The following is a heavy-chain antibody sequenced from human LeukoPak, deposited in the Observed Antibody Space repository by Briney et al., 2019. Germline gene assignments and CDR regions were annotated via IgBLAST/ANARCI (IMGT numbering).Heavy chain of an antibody. CDR1: GFTFSSYA. Sequence: PGGSLRLSCAASGFTFSSYAMHWVRQAPGKGLEWVAVISYDGSNKYYADSVKGRFTVSRDNSKNTLYLQMNSLRAEDTAVYYCARDGHSSSWYDPGYYYYGMDVWGQGTTVTVSS. CDR2: ISYDGSNK. CDR3: ARDGHSSSWYDPGYYYYGMDV. J-gene: IGHJ6*02. V-gene: IGHV3-30*04. D-gene: IGHD6-13*01.